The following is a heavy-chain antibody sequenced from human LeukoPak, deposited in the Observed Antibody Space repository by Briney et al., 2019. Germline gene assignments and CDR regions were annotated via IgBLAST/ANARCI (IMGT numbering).Heavy chain of an antibody. CDR2: IKQDGSEK. Sequence: GGSLRLSCAASGFTFSSYWMSWVRQAPGKGLEWVANIKQDGSEKYYVDSVKGRFTISRDNAKNSRYLQMNSLRAEDTAVYYCARDFYYYDSCFDYWGQGTLVTVSS. CDR3: ARDFYYYDSCFDY. CDR1: GFTFSSYW. D-gene: IGHD3-22*01. J-gene: IGHJ4*02. V-gene: IGHV3-7*01.